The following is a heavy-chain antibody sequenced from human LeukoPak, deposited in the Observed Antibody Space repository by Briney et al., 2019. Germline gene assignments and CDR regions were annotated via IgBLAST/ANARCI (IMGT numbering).Heavy chain of an antibody. J-gene: IGHJ4*02. Sequence: ASVKVSCKASGGTFSSYAISWVRQAPGQGLEWMGRIIPILGIANYAQKFQGRVTITADKSTSTAYMELSSLRSEDTAVYYCASPKAWGGSSWYSISDYWGQGTLVTVSS. CDR1: GGTFSSYA. V-gene: IGHV1-69*04. D-gene: IGHD6-13*01. CDR3: ASPKAWGGSSWYSISDY. CDR2: IIPILGIA.